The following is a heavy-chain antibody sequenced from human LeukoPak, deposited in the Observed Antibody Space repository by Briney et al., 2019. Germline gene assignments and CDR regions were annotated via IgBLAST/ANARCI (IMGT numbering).Heavy chain of an antibody. CDR2: ISYDGSNK. CDR3: ARDWLSGDAFDI. D-gene: IGHD1-26*01. J-gene: IGHJ3*02. Sequence: TGGPLRLSCAASGFTFSSYAMHWVRQAPGKGLEWVAVISYDGSNKYYADSVKGRFTISRDNSKNTLYLQMNSLRAEDTAVYYCARDWLSGDAFDIWGQGTMVTVSS. CDR1: GFTFSSYA. V-gene: IGHV3-30-3*01.